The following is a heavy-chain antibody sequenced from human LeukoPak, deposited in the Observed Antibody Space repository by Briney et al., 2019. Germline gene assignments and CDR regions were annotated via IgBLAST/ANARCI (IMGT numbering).Heavy chain of an antibody. CDR1: GFTFNSYA. D-gene: IGHD5-12*01. CDR2: ISYDGSNK. CDR3: ARDQLAYSGYDTLFDY. J-gene: IGHJ4*02. V-gene: IGHV3-30*04. Sequence: GGSLRLSCAASGFTFNSYAIHWVRQAPGKGLEWVAVISYDGSNKYYAESVKGRFTISRDNSKNTLYLQLNSLRPDDTAVYYCARDQLAYSGYDTLFDYWGQGTLVTVSS.